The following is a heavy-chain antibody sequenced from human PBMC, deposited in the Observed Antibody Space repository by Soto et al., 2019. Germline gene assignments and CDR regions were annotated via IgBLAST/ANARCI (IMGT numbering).Heavy chain of an antibody. CDR3: AREPVWTTVVFDY. J-gene: IGHJ4*02. D-gene: IGHD4-17*01. Sequence: LSLTCTVSGDSISSGDYYWSWIRQPPGKGLEWIGYISYGGSTYYNPSLKSRVIISVDTSKNQFSLKLSSVTAADTAVYYCAREPVWTTVVFDYWGQGTLVTVSS. CDR1: GDSISSGDYY. CDR2: ISYGGST. V-gene: IGHV4-30-4*01.